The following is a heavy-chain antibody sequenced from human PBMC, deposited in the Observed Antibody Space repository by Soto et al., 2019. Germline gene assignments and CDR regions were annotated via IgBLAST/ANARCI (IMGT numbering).Heavy chain of an antibody. CDR3: ARGDIVVVVAAVGRNYYGMDV. CDR1: GGTFSSYA. D-gene: IGHD2-15*01. J-gene: IGHJ6*02. Sequence: SVKVSCKASGGTFSSYAISWVRQAPGQGLEWMGGIIPIFGTANYAQKFQGRVTITADESTSTAYMELSSLRSEDTAVYYCARGDIVVVVAAVGRNYYGMDVWGQGTTVTVSS. V-gene: IGHV1-69*13. CDR2: IIPIFGTA.